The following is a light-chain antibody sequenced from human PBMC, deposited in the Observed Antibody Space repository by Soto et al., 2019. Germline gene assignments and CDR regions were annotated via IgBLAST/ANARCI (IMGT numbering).Light chain of an antibody. CDR3: CSYEGSSTFYV. CDR2: EGS. CDR1: SSDVGSYNL. V-gene: IGLV2-23*01. Sequence: QSLLTQPASLSGSPGQSIAIPCTGTSSDVGSYNLVSWYQQHPGKAPKLMIYEGSKRPSGVSNRFSGSKSGNTASLPISGRQAEDEADYYCCSYEGSSTFYVFGTGTKVTVL. J-gene: IGLJ1*01.